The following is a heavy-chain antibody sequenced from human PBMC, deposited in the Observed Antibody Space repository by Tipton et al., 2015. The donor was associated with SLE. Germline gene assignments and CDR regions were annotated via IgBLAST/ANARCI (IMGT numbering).Heavy chain of an antibody. J-gene: IGHJ6*02. CDR3: ARGGGYNTLPPYYYGMDV. V-gene: IGHV4-59*07. D-gene: IGHD5-24*01. Sequence: TLSLTCTVSGGSISSYYWSWIRQPPGKGLEWIGYIYYSGSTNYNPSLKSRVTISVDTSKNQFSLKLSSVTAADTAVYYCARGGGYNTLPPYYYGMDVWGQGTTVIVSS. CDR1: GGSISSYY. CDR2: IYYSGST.